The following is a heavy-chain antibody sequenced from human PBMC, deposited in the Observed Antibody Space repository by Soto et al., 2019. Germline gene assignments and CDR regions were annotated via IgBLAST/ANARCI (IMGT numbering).Heavy chain of an antibody. CDR3: AARYCTTTTCFHPGPY. CDR2: IIPLLEVT. V-gene: IGHV1-69*02. CDR1: GGTFNSYT. Sequence: QVQLVQSGAEVKKPGSSVTVSCKASGGTFNSYTITWVRQASGQGLEWVGRIIPLLEVTSSSGKIRGRVTITAEKAPNTAYMELSGLTSDDTAVYYCAARYCTTTTCFHPGPYWGQGTLVAVSS. J-gene: IGHJ4*02. D-gene: IGHD2-2*01.